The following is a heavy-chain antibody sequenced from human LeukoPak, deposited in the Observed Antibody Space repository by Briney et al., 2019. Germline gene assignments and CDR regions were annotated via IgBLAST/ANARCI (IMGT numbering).Heavy chain of an antibody. Sequence: GGSLRLSCAASGFTFSSYGMHWVRQAPGKGLEWVAFIRYDGSNKYYADSVKGRFTISRDNSKNTLYLQMNSLRAEDTAVYYCASGGVVAAQINWFDPWGQGTLVTVSS. D-gene: IGHD2-15*01. CDR2: IRYDGSNK. J-gene: IGHJ5*02. CDR1: GFTFSSYG. V-gene: IGHV3-30*02. CDR3: ASGGVVAAQINWFDP.